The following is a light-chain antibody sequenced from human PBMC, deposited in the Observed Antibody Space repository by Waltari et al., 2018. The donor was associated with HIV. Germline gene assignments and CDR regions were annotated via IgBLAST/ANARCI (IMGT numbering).Light chain of an antibody. V-gene: IGLV1-47*01. Sequence: SALTQPPSASGTPGQRVTTSCSRSRSNVGRNTVYWYQKFPGSAPQLVIYRDNQRPPGVSDRFSGSKSGAAASLAISGLRSEDEADFYCSTWDDSLKDVLFGGGTKLTVL. CDR1: RSNVGRNT. J-gene: IGLJ2*01. CDR3: STWDDSLKDVL. CDR2: RDN.